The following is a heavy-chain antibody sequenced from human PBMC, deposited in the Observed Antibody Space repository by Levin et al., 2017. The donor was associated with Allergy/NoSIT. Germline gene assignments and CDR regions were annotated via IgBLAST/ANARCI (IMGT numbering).Heavy chain of an antibody. V-gene: IGHV4-30-4*01. J-gene: IGHJ4*02. CDR3: ASGKSLYDSKVVTHFDY. CDR2: IYYSGST. CDR1: GGSISSGDYY. Sequence: SETLSLTCTVSGGSISSGDYYWSWIRQPPGKGLEWIGYIYYSGSTYYNPSLKSRVTISVDTSKNQFSLKLSSVTAADTAVYYCASGKSLYDSKVVTHFDYWGQGTLVTVSS. D-gene: IGHD3-22*01.